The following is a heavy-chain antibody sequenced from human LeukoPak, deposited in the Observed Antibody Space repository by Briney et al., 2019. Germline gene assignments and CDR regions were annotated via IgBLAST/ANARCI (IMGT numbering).Heavy chain of an antibody. CDR1: GYSFTSYW. Sequence: TGESLKISCKGSGYSFTSYWVGWVRQMPGKGLEWMGIIYPGDSDTRYSPSFQGQVTISADKPISTAYLQWSSLKASDTAMYYCASPVGLYGSGSHHGGAFDIWGQGTMVTVSS. D-gene: IGHD3-10*01. J-gene: IGHJ3*02. V-gene: IGHV5-51*01. CDR3: ASPVGLYGSGSHHGGAFDI. CDR2: IYPGDSDT.